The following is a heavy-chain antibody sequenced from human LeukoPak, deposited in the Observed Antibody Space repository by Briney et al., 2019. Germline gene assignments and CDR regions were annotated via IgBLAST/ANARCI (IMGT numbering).Heavy chain of an antibody. CDR1: GFTFSSYG. Sequence: GGSLRLSCAASGFTFSSYGMHWVRQAPGKGLEWVPGISWNSGSIGYADSVKGRFTISRDNAKNSLYLQMNSLRAEDTALYYCAKALTGTRDYWGQGTLVTVSS. CDR3: AKALTGTRDY. V-gene: IGHV3-9*01. J-gene: IGHJ4*02. CDR2: ISWNSGSI. D-gene: IGHD1-7*01.